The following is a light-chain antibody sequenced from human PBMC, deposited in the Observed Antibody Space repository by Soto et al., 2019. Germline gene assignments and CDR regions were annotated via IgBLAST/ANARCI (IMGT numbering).Light chain of an antibody. J-gene: IGKJ5*01. V-gene: IGKV3D-20*02. CDR2: GAS. CDR1: QSISSSY. Sequence: EIVLTQSPGTLSLSPGKRATLSCRASQSISSSYLAWYQQRPGQAPRLLIYGASSRATGIPDRFSGSGSGTEFTLTISRLEPEDFAVYYCQQRTEWPPSITFGQGTRLEI. CDR3: QQRTEWPPSIT.